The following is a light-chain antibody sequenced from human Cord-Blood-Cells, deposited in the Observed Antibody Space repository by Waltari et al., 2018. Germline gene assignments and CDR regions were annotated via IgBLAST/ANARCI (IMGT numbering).Light chain of an antibody. CDR1: RSDVGGYNY. CDR2: DVS. Sequence: QSALTQPASVSGSPGQSITISCTGTRSDVGGYNYVSWYQQHPGKAPKLRIDDVSNRPSGVSNRFSGAKTGDTGSLTISGVRAEGEDEYYCSSYTSSSTWVFGGGTKLTVL. V-gene: IGLV2-14*03. CDR3: SSYTSSSTWV. J-gene: IGLJ3*02.